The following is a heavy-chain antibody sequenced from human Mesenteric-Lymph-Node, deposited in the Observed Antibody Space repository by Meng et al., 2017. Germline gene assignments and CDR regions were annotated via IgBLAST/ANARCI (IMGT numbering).Heavy chain of an antibody. D-gene: IGHD3-10*01. CDR3: ARMFYYGSETYYNWFDP. CDR2: MNPNSGNT. V-gene: IGHV1-8*02. J-gene: IGHJ5*02. CDR1: GYTFTSYD. Sequence: QVQLGQSGAEEKKPGASVKVSCKAYGYTFTSYDINWVRQATGQGLEWVGWMNPNSGNTGYAQKFQGRVTMTRNTSISTAYMELSSLRSDDTAIYYCARMFYYGSETYYNWFDPWGQGTLVTVSS.